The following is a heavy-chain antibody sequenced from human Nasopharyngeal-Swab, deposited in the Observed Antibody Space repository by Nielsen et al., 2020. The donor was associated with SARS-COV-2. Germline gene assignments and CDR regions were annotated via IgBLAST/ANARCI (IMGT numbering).Heavy chain of an antibody. Sequence: GESLKISCAASGFTFSSYDMHWVRQAPGKGLEWVAVISYDGSKKYYADSVKGRFTISRDNSKNTLYLQMNSLRAEDTAVYYCARDQGSSWYTYYYYYGMDVWGQGTTVTVSS. CDR2: ISYDGSKK. J-gene: IGHJ6*02. D-gene: IGHD6-13*01. CDR3: ARDQGSSWYTYYYYYGMDV. V-gene: IGHV3-30-3*01. CDR1: GFTFSSYD.